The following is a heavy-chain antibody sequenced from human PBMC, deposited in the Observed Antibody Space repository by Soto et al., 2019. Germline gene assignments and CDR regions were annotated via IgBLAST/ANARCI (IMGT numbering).Heavy chain of an antibody. CDR1: GGTFSSYA. V-gene: IGHV1-69*13. CDR3: ARDDPVVAATPGAFDI. J-gene: IGHJ3*02. D-gene: IGHD2-15*01. CDR2: IIPIFGTA. Sequence: EASVKVSCKASGGTFSSYAISWVRQAPGQGLEWMGGIIPIFGTANYAQKFQGRVTITADESTSAAYMELSSLRSEDTAVYYCARDDPVVAATPGAFDIWGQGTMVTVSS.